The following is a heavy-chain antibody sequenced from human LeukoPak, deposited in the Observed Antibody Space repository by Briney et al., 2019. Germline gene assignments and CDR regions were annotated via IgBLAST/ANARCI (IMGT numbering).Heavy chain of an antibody. J-gene: IGHJ1*01. CDR1: GFTVSSNY. CDR3: ARDWYSGSYVVVQH. Sequence: GGSLRLSCAASGFTVSSNYMSWVRQAPGKGLEWVSVIYSGGSTYYADSVKGRFTISRDNSKNTLYLQMNSLRAEDTAVYYCARDWYSGSYVVVQHWGQGTLVTVSS. CDR2: IYSGGST. V-gene: IGHV3-66*01. D-gene: IGHD1-26*01.